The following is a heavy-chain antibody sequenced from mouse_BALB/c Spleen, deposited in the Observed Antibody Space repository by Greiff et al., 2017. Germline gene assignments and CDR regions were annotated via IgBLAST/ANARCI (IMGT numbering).Heavy chain of an antibody. CDR3: AREGGYAMDY. CDR2: ISTYYGDA. J-gene: IGHJ4*01. Sequence: QVQLKESGAELVRPGVSVKISCKGSGYTFTDYAMHWVKQSHAKSLEWIGVISTYYGDASYNQKFKGKATMTVDKSSSTAYMELARLTSEDSAIYYCAREGGYAMDYWGQGTSVTVSS. CDR1: GYTFTDYA. V-gene: IGHV1S137*01.